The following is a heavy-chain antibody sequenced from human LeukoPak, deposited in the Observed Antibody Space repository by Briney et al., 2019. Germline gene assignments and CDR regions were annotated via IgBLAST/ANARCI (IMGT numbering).Heavy chain of an antibody. V-gene: IGHV4-30-2*01. J-gene: IGHJ6*02. CDR2: IYHSGST. CDR1: GGSISSGGYS. D-gene: IGHD2-2*01. CDR3: KRARDIVVVPAARGDGMDV. Sequence: SETLSLTCAVSGGSISSGGYSWSWIRQPPGKGLEWIGYIYHSGSTYYNPSLKSRVTISVDRSKNQFSLKLSSVTAADTAVYYCKRARDIVVVPAARGDGMDVWGQGTTVTVSS.